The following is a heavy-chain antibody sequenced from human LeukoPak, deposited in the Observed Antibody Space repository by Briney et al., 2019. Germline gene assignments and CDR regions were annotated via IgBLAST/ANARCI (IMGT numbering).Heavy chain of an antibody. CDR2: IIPIFGTA. J-gene: IGHJ4*02. Sequence: ASVKVSCKASGGTLSSYAISWVRQAPGQGLEWMGGIIPIFGTANYAQKFQGRVTITADESTSTAYMELSSLRSEDTAVYYCARDLGLASGGSWGQGTLVTVSS. CDR3: ARDLGLASGGS. V-gene: IGHV1-69*01. D-gene: IGHD2-15*01. CDR1: GGTLSSYA.